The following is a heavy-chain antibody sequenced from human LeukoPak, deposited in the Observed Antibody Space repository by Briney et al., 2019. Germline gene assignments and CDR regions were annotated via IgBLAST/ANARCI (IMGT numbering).Heavy chain of an antibody. D-gene: IGHD3-10*01. CDR1: GYSISSGYY. V-gene: IGHV4-38-2*02. CDR2: IYQSGST. J-gene: IGHJ4*02. Sequence: SETLSLTCTVSGYSISSGYYWGWIRQPPGKGLEWIGSIYQSGSTYYNPSLESRVTISIDTSKNQFSLKLSSVTAADTAVYYCARNVLLWFGSPATFDYWGQGTLVTVSS. CDR3: ARNVLLWFGSPATFDY.